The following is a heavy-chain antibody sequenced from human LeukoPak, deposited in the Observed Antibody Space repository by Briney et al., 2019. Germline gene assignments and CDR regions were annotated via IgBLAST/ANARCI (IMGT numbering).Heavy chain of an antibody. Sequence: GGSLRLSCAASGFTFSSYGMHWVRQAPGKGLEWVAVVSYDGSNKYYADSVKGRFTISRDNSKNTLYLQMNSLRAEDTAVYYCAKDGLNSGSYGEARFDYWGQGTLVTVSS. V-gene: IGHV3-30*18. J-gene: IGHJ4*02. D-gene: IGHD1-26*01. CDR3: AKDGLNSGSYGEARFDY. CDR1: GFTFSSYG. CDR2: VSYDGSNK.